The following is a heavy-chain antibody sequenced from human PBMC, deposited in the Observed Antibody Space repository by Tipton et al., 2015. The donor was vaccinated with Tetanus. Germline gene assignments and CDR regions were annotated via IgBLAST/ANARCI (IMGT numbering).Heavy chain of an antibody. CDR2: IYISGKT. CDR1: GGSISSYY. Sequence: TLSLTCTVSGGSISSYYWSWIRQPAGKGLEWIGRIYISGKTYYNPSLKSRITMSVDASKNQFSLKLSSVTAADTAVYYCARDQMALMVYAPYYYYYGMDVWGQGTTVTVSS. CDR3: ARDQMALMVYAPYYYYYGMDV. V-gene: IGHV4-4*07. D-gene: IGHD2-8*01. J-gene: IGHJ6*02.